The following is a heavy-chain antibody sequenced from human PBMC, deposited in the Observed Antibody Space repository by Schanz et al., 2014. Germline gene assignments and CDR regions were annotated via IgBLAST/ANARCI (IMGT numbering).Heavy chain of an antibody. V-gene: IGHV1-69*08. J-gene: IGHJ4*02. CDR1: GGTFSSST. CDR3: ARDGEAAAGCDY. Sequence: QVQLVPSGAEVKKPGSSVKVSCKASGGTFSSSTLTWVRQAPGQGLEWMGRIIPILDKTNYAQKFQGRVTMTADKSTSTVYMEVSGLRSEDTAVYYCARDGEAAAGCDYWGQGTLVTVAS. D-gene: IGHD6-13*01. CDR2: IIPILDKT.